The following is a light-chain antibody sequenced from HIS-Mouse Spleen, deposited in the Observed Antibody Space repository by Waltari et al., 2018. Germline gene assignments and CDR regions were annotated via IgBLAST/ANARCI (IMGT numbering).Light chain of an antibody. Sequence: SYELTQPPSVSVSPGQTARITCSGDALPKKYAYWYQQKSGQAPVLVIDEDSKRTSGIPDRFSGSSSGTIATLTISGAQVEDEADYYCYSTDSSGNHRVFGGGTKLTVL. J-gene: IGLJ2*01. CDR1: ALPKKY. CDR3: YSTDSSGNHRV. V-gene: IGLV3-10*01. CDR2: EDS.